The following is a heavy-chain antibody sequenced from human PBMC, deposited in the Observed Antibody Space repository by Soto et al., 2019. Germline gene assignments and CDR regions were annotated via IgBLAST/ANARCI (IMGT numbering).Heavy chain of an antibody. D-gene: IGHD6-13*01. Sequence: GGSVKVSCKGSGYTFTRYYINWGRQGTGQGLECMGWMNPNSGNTGYAQKFQGRVTMTRNTSISTAYMELSSLRSEDTAVYYCARGRKIRYSSSWYEFVYFDYWGQGTLVTVSS. CDR3: ARGRKIRYSSSWYEFVYFDY. V-gene: IGHV1-8*01. CDR2: MNPNSGNT. CDR1: GYTFTRYY. J-gene: IGHJ4*02.